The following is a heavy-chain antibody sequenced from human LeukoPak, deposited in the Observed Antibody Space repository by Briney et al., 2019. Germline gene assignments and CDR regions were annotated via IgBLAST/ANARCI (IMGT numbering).Heavy chain of an antibody. CDR1: GHRHSEVF. J-gene: IGHJ1*01. V-gene: IGHV1-24*01. CDR2: FDPEEAKI. Sequence: ASINVSCKFSGHRHSEVFRQWVRQAPGKGLEGLAVFDPEEAKIVYVQKFHGRVTLTQDRYPETASGVLTSQRSDGTAVSFFAIRSGDFWSSFVDWGQGTLVTVSS. D-gene: IGHD3-3*01. CDR3: AIRSGDFWSSFVD.